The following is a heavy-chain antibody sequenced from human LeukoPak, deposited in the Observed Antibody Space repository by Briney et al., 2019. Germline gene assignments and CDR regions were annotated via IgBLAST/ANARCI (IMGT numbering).Heavy chain of an antibody. CDR1: GYTFNRYG. CDR2: INPNSGGT. J-gene: IGHJ5*02. CDR3: ARGGCGGGTCYTSWLDP. D-gene: IGHD2-15*01. Sequence: ASVKVSCKASGYTFNRYGMNWVRQAPGQGLEWMGWINPNSGGTNYAQKFQDRVTLTRDTSITTAYMELNRLYSDDTAIYYCARGGCGGGTCYTSWLDPWGQGTLVTVSS. V-gene: IGHV1-2*02.